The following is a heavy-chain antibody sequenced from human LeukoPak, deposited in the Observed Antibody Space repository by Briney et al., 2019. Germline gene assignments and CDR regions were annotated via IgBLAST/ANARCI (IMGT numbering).Heavy chain of an antibody. CDR1: GFTFSSYA. Sequence: GGSLRLSCAASGFTFSSYAISWVRQAPGKGLEWVAAISGSGGSTYYADSVKGRFTISRDNSKNTLYLQMNSLRAEDTAVYYCVRDDDRPDNGLDYWGQGTLVTVSS. CDR2: ISGSGGST. V-gene: IGHV3-23*01. J-gene: IGHJ4*02. CDR3: VRDDDRPDNGLDY. D-gene: IGHD3-22*01.